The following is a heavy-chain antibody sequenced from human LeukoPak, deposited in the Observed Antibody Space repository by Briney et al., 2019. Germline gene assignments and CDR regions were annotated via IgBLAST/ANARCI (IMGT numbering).Heavy chain of an antibody. CDR1: GFTFSSYA. V-gene: IGHV3-30-3*01. D-gene: IGHD2-2*01. CDR2: ISYDGSNK. CDR3: ARPLGYCSSTSCYAGD. J-gene: IGHJ4*02. Sequence: GGSLRLSCAASGFTFSSYAMHWVRQAPGKGLEWVAVISYDGSNKYYADSVKGRFTISRDNAKNSLYLQMNSLRAEDTAVYYCARPLGYCSSTSCYAGDWGQGTLVTVSS.